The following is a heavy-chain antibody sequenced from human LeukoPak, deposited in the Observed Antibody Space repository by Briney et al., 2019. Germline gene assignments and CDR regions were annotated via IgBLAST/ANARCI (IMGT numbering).Heavy chain of an antibody. CDR1: GGSISSYY. Sequence: PSETLSLTCTVSGGSISSYYWSWIRQPPGKGLEWIGYIYYSGSTNYNPSLKSRVTISVDTSKNQFSLKQSSVTAADTAVYYCARDRDYDFWSGSRDAFDIWGQGTMVTVSS. J-gene: IGHJ3*02. CDR2: IYYSGST. D-gene: IGHD3-3*01. V-gene: IGHV4-59*01. CDR3: ARDRDYDFWSGSRDAFDI.